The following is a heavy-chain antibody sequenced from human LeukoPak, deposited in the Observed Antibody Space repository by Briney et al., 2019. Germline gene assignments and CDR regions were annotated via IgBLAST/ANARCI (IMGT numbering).Heavy chain of an antibody. V-gene: IGHV4-61*09. D-gene: IGHD3-16*01. CDR2: IYASGGT. CDR1: GGSISSGSYY. Sequence: SETLSLTCTVSGGSISSGSYYWSWIRQPAGKGLEWIGHIYASGGTKYNPSLESRVTISIDTSKNQLSLRLSSVTAADTAVYYCTREKSYGYIRADSWGQGTLVAVSS. CDR3: TREKSYGYIRADS. J-gene: IGHJ4*02.